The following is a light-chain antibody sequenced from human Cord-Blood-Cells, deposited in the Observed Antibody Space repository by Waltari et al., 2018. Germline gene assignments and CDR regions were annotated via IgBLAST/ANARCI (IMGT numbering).Light chain of an antibody. V-gene: IGKV3-11*01. Sequence: EIVLTQSPAPLSLSQGERATLSCRASMSVSSYLAWYQQKPGQAPRLLIYDAANRATGIPPRFSGSGAGTDFTLTISSLEPEDFAVYYCQQRSNWLTCGGGTKVEIK. CDR3: QQRSNWLT. J-gene: IGKJ4*01. CDR2: DAA. CDR1: MSVSSY.